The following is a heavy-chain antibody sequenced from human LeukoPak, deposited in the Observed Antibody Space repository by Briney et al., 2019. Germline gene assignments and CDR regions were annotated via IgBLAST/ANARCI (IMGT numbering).Heavy chain of an antibody. Sequence: GGSLRLSCAASGFTFSSYGMPWVRQAPGKGLEWVAVIWYDGSNKYYADSVKGRFTISRDNSKNTLYLQMNSLRAEDTAVYYCARDHQYYYDSSGPFRYWGQGTLVTVSS. CDR3: ARDHQYYYDSSGPFRY. V-gene: IGHV3-33*01. CDR1: GFTFSSYG. J-gene: IGHJ4*02. D-gene: IGHD3-22*01. CDR2: IWYDGSNK.